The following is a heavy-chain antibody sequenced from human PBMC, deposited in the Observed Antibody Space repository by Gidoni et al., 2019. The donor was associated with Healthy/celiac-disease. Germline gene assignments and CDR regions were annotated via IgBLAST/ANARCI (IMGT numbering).Heavy chain of an antibody. CDR1: GFTFSSSW. CDR2: IKQDGSEK. V-gene: IGHV3-7*01. D-gene: IGHD3-16*01. Sequence: VPLLESGGGLVQPVGALRLSCAAAGFTFSSSWMSWVRQAPGKGLEWVANIKQDGSEKYYVDSVKGRFTISRDNAKNSLYLQMNSLRAEDTAVYYCARGIRSHDSWGQGTLVTVSS. CDR3: ARGIRSHDS. J-gene: IGHJ4*02.